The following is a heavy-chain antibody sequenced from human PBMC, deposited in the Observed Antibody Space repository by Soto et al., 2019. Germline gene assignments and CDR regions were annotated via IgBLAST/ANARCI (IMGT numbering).Heavy chain of an antibody. Sequence: PSETLSLTCAVSGVSISSGGYSWSWIRQHPGKGLEWIGYIYYSGSTYYNPSLKSRVTISVDTSKNQFSLKLSSVTAADTAVYYCAVCSSGYYFPTWGQGTLVTVS. D-gene: IGHD3-22*01. CDR2: IYYSGST. CDR3: AVCSSGYYFPT. V-gene: IGHV4-31*11. J-gene: IGHJ5*02. CDR1: GVSISSGGYS.